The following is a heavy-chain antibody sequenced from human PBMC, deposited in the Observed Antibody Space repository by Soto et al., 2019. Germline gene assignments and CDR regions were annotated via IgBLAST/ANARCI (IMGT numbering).Heavy chain of an antibody. D-gene: IGHD3-16*01. CDR3: AKDHGLWGGCRCYGGPLDV. J-gene: IGHJ6*04. CDR2: IQSGGPT. Sequence: EVQLVESGGGLVQPGGSLRLSCAASGFTVSSKYMSWVRQAPGKGLEWVSLIQSGGPTYYADSVKGRFTISRDTSENTVDPQNDNPRAGGPAVYYWAKDHGLWGGCRCYGGPLDVWGKGTTVTVSS. V-gene: IGHV3-66*01. CDR1: GFTVSSKY.